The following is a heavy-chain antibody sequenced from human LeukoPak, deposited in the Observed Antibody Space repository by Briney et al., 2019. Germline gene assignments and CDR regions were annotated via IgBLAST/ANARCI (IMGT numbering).Heavy chain of an antibody. V-gene: IGHV3-30*02. J-gene: IGHJ3*02. Sequence: PGGSLRLSCAASGFTFSSYGMHWVRQAPGKGLEWVAFIRYDGSNKYYADSVKGRFTISRDNSKNTLYLQMNSLRAEDTAVYYCAKGWYYDSSPDAFDIWGQGTMVTVSS. CDR2: IRYDGSNK. CDR3: AKGWYYDSSPDAFDI. CDR1: GFTFSSYG. D-gene: IGHD3-22*01.